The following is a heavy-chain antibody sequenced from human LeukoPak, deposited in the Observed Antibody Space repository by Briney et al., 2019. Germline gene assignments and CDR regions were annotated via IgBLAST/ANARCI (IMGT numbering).Heavy chain of an antibody. V-gene: IGHV4-59*01. J-gene: IGHJ3*02. CDR2: VHYRGST. CDR3: ARTSDTSGSYSVGHI. CDR1: GGSINNYF. D-gene: IGHD6-19*01. Sequence: SETLSLTCTVSGGSINNYFWSWIRQPPGKGLEWIGYVHYRGSTKYNPSLKSRVTISVDTSKNQFSLRLTSVTGADTAKYYCARTSDTSGSYSVGHIWGQGTLVTVSA.